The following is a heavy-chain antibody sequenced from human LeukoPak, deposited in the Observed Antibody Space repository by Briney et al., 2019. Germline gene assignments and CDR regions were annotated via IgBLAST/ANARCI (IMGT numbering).Heavy chain of an antibody. CDR2: IYYSGST. D-gene: IGHD3-3*02. CDR1: GGSISSSSYY. CDR3: ARFSIQPMAGVDP. J-gene: IGHJ5*02. Sequence: NPSETLSLTCTVSGGSISSSSYYWGWIRQPPGKGLEWIGSIYYSGSTYYNPSLKSRVTISVDTSKNQFSLKLSSVTAADTAVYYCARFSIQPMAGVDPWGQGTLVTVSS. V-gene: IGHV4-39*01.